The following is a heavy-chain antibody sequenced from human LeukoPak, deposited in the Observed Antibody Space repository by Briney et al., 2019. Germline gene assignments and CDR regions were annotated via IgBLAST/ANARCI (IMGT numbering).Heavy chain of an antibody. CDR1: GGSISSSSYY. J-gene: IGHJ5*02. D-gene: IGHD6-19*01. CDR3: ARGSSSGWYGGWFDP. Sequence: SETLSLTCTVSGGSISSSSYYWGWIRQPPGKGPEWIGSIYYSGSTYYNPSLKSRVTISVDTPKNQFSLKLSSVTAADTAVYYCARGSSSGWYGGWFDPWGQGTLVTVSS. V-gene: IGHV4-39*01. CDR2: IYYSGST.